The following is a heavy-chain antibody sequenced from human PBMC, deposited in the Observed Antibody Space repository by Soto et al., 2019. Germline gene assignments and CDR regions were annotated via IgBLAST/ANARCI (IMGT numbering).Heavy chain of an antibody. CDR2: IYYSGST. D-gene: IGHD2-2*02. CDR3: AREYHP. Sequence: QVHLQESGPGLVKPSETLSLTCTVSGGSVSTGSYYWTWIRQPPGKGLEWIGHIYYSGSTNYNPSLTGLFTISLDTSNNQFSLKLISVAAADTAVYYCAREYHPWGQGTLVTVSS. CDR1: GGSVSTGSYY. V-gene: IGHV4-61*01. J-gene: IGHJ5*02.